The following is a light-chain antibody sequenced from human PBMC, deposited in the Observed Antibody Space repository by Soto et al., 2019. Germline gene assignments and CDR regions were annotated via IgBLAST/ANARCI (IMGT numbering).Light chain of an antibody. CDR2: KAS. V-gene: IGKV1-5*03. Sequence: DIQMTQSPSTLSAAVGERVTITCRASQTIDSWLAWYQQRPGKPPNLLIYKASTLASGVPSRFSGSGSGTEFTLTINSLQPDDFATYYCQQYHIYSGTFGQGTKVDI. CDR3: QQYHIYSGT. CDR1: QTIDSW. J-gene: IGKJ1*01.